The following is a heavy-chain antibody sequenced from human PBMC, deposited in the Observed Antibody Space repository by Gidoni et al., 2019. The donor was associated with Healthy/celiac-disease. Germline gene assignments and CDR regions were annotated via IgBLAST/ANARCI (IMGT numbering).Heavy chain of an antibody. Sequence: QITLKESGPTLVQPTQTLTLTCTFSGFPLSPSGVGVGWIRQPPGKALEWLALIYWDDDKRYSPSLKSRLTITKDTSKNQVVLTMTNMEPVDTATYYCAHTGGYSYGYAYYFDYWGQGTLVTVSS. J-gene: IGHJ4*02. D-gene: IGHD5-18*01. CDR3: AHTGGYSYGYAYYFDY. CDR2: IYWDDDK. CDR1: GFPLSPSGVG. V-gene: IGHV2-5*02.